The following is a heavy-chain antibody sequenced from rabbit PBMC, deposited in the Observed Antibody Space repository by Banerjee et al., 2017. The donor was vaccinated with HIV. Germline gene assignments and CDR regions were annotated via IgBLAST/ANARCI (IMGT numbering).Heavy chain of an antibody. J-gene: IGHJ6*01. CDR1: GFDLSSYHY. CDR3: ARGLSGGGDGLGL. CDR2: IAIGSGSVDT. D-gene: IGHD2-1*01. V-gene: IGHV1S40*01. Sequence: QSLEESGGDLVKPGASLTLTCTASGFDLSSYHYMCWVRQAPGKGLEWIACIAIGSGSVDTYYANWAKSRFTISKTSSTTVTLQMTSLTAADTATYFCARGLSGGGDGLGLWGPGTLVTVS.